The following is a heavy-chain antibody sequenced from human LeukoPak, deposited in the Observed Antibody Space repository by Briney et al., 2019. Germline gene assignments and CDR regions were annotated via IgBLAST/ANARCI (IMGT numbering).Heavy chain of an antibody. CDR3: ARVSGATVTTYYGMDV. D-gene: IGHD4-11*01. V-gene: IGHV4-59*01. CDR1: GGAFSRYY. Sequence: SETLSLTCTVSGGAFSRYYWSWIRLPPGKGLEWIGNIHYSGSTNYNPSLKSRVTISIDTSKNQFSLRLSSVTAVDTAVYYCARVSGATVTTYYGMDVWGQGTTVTVS. CDR2: IHYSGST. J-gene: IGHJ6*02.